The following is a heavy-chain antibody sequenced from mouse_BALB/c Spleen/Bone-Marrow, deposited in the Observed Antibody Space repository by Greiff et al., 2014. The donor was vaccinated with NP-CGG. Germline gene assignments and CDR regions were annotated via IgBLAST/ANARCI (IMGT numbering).Heavy chain of an antibody. CDR3: ARGGYYGSSYFDV. CDR2: IHYSGST. Sequence: VQLQQSGPDLVKPSQSLSLTCTVTGYSITSGYNWHWIRQSPGNKLEWMGYIHYSGSTNYNPSLKSRISITRDTSKNQFFLQLNSVTTEDTATYYCARGGYYGSSYFDVWGAGTTVTVSS. J-gene: IGHJ1*01. CDR1: GYSITSGYN. V-gene: IGHV3-1*02. D-gene: IGHD1-1*01.